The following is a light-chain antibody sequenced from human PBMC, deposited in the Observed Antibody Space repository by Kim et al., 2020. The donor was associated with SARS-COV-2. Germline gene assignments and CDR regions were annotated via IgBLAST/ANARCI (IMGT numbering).Light chain of an antibody. J-gene: IGKJ1*01. CDR1: QSVSRY. V-gene: IGKV3-11*01. CDR3: QHRSNWPPWT. CDR2: VAS. Sequence: SPGERATLSCRASQSVSRYLAWYQQKSGQAPRLLIYVASTRATGIPARFSGSGYGTDFTLTISSLDAEDFAVYYCQHRSNWPPWTFGQGTKVDIK.